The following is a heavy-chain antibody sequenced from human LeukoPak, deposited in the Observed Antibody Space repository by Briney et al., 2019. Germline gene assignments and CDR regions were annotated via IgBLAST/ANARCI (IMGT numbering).Heavy chain of an antibody. CDR3: ARVAYGSGSHYYFDY. CDR1: GFTFSSYA. CDR2: ISYDGSNK. J-gene: IGHJ4*02. D-gene: IGHD3-10*01. V-gene: IGHV3-30-3*01. Sequence: GGSLRLSCAASGFTFSSYAMHWVRQAPGKGLEWVAVISYDGSNKYYADSVKGRFTISRDNSKNTLYLQMNSLRAEDTAVYYCARVAYGSGSHYYFDYWGQGTLVTVSS.